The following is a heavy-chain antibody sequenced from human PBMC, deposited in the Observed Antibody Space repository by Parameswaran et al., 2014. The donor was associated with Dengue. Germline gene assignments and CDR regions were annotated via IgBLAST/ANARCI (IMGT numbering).Heavy chain of an antibody. CDR3: GGIGY. CDR2: IYWDDDK. V-gene: IGHV2-5*02. J-gene: IGHJ4*02. Sequence: WIRQPPGKALEWLALIYWDDDKRYSPSLKSRLTITKDTSKNQVVLTMTNMDPVDTATYYCGGIGYWGQGTLVTVSS.